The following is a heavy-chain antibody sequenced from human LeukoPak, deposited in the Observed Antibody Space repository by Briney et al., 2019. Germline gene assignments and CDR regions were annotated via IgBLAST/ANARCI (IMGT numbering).Heavy chain of an antibody. Sequence: SVKVSCKASGGTFSSYAISWVRQAPGQGLEWMGGIIPIFGTANYAQKFQGRVTMTRDTSISTVYMELSRLRSDDTAVYYCVRDRTKYCSSTGCPLDYWGQGTLVTVSS. J-gene: IGHJ4*02. D-gene: IGHD2-2*01. CDR2: IIPIFGTA. CDR1: GGTFSSYA. V-gene: IGHV1-69*05. CDR3: VRDRTKYCSSTGCPLDY.